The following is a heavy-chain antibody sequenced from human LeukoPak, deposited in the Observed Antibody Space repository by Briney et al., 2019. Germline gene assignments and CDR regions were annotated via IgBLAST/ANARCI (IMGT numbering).Heavy chain of an antibody. D-gene: IGHD3-9*01. CDR1: GYSISSGYY. CDR2: IYHSGST. CDR3: TLSLTGYYIGHGY. Sequence: PSETLSLTCTVSGYSISSGYYWGWIRQPPGKGLEWIGSIYHSGSTYYNPSLKSRVTISVDTSKNQFSLKLSSVTAADTAVYYCTLSLTGYYIGHGYWGQGTLVTVSS. V-gene: IGHV4-38-2*02. J-gene: IGHJ4*02.